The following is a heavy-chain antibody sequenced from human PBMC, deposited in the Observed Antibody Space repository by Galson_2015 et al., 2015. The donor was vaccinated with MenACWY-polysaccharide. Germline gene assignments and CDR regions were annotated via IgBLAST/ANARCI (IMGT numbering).Heavy chain of an antibody. J-gene: IGHJ4*02. CDR3: AKERSSGLDY. Sequence: SLRLSCAASGFTFDDYAMHWVRQAPGKGLEWVSGISWNSGSIGYADSVKGRFTISRDNAKNSLYLQMNSLRAEDTALYYCAKERSSGLDYWGQGTLVTVSS. V-gene: IGHV3-9*01. D-gene: IGHD6-19*01. CDR2: ISWNSGSI. CDR1: GFTFDDYA.